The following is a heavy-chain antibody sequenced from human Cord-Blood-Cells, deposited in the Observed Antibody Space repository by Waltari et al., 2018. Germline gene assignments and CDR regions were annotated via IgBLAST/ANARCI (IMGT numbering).Heavy chain of an antibody. CDR2: ISSSSSYI. V-gene: IGHV3-21*01. D-gene: IGHD3-22*01. CDR3: ARDLEDDRYFDL. Sequence: EVQLVESGGGLVKPGGSLRLSCAASGFTFSRYSMNWVRQAPGKGLEWVSSISSSSSYIYYADSVKGRFTISRDNAKNSLYLQMNSLRAEDTPVYYCARDLEDDRYFDLWGRGTLVTVSS. CDR1: GFTFSRYS. J-gene: IGHJ2*01.